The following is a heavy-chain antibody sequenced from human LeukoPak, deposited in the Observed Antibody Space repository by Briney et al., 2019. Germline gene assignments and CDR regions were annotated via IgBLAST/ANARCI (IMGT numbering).Heavy chain of an antibody. Sequence: SETLSLTYAVYGGSFSGYYWSWIRQPPGKGLEWIGEINHSGSTNYNPSLKSRVTISVDTSKNQFSLKLSSVTAADTAVYYCASVTRPSRVTIFGVVPADYWGQGTLVTVSS. CDR1: GGSFSGYY. V-gene: IGHV4-34*01. CDR2: INHSGST. D-gene: IGHD3-3*01. J-gene: IGHJ4*02. CDR3: ASVTRPSRVTIFGVVPADY.